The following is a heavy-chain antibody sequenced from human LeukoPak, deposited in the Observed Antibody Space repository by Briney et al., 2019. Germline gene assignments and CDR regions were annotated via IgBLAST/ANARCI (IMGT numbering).Heavy chain of an antibody. V-gene: IGHV4-59*08. CDR2: IYYSGST. J-gene: IGHJ4*02. D-gene: IGHD3-10*01. CDR1: GGSISSYY. Sequence: SETLSLTCTASGGSISSYYWSWIRQPPGKGLEWIGYIYYSGSTNYNPSLKSRVTISVDTSKNQFSLKVSSVTAADTAVYYCASNYYGSGSLDYWGQGNLVTVSS. CDR3: ASNYYGSGSLDY.